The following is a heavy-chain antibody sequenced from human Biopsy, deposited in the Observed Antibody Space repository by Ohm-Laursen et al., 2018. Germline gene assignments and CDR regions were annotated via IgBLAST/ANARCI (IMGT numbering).Heavy chain of an antibody. CDR3: SKLGGDPAPFDRASDV. D-gene: IGHD2-21*02. CDR1: GFTFRNYA. CDR2: IGGGGSPT. Sequence: SLRLSCTASGFTFRNYALTWVRQAPGKVLEWVSAIGGGGSPTLYADSVKGRFTISRDDSKNTLYLQMNSLRVEGTAVYFCSKLGGDPAPFDRASDVWSRGTKVTVSS. J-gene: IGHJ3*01. V-gene: IGHV3-23*01.